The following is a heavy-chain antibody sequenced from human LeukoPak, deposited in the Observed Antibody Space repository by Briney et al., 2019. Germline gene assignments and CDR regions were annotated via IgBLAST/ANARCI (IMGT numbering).Heavy chain of an antibody. V-gene: IGHV3-66*01. CDR1: GFTVSTNY. CDR3: ARDLGCSIGSCYFDC. CDR2: LYGGGTT. J-gene: IGHJ4*02. Sequence: GGSLRLSCAASGFTVSTNYMGWVRQAPGKGLEWVSVLYGGGTTYYADSVKGRFTISKDNSKNTLYVQMNSLRAEDTAVYYCARDLGCSIGSCYFDCWGQGTLVTVSS. D-gene: IGHD6-13*01.